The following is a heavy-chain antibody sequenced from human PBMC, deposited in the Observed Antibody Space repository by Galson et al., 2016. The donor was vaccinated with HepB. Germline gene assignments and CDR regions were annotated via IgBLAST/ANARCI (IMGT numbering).Heavy chain of an antibody. Sequence: SLRLSCAASGFTFSHFAMSWVRQAPGKGLEWFSAISAGADRSYYADSVKGRFTISRDNSKNTLYLQMNSLRTEDTAVYYCAKDWGYGGGDCPVYFDLWGRGTLVTVTS. V-gene: IGHV3-23*01. CDR3: AKDWGYGGGDCPVYFDL. CDR1: GFTFSHFA. CDR2: ISAGADRS. J-gene: IGHJ2*01. D-gene: IGHD2-21*02.